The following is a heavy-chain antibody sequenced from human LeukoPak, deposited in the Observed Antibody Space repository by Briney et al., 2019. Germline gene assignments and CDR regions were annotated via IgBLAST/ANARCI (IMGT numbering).Heavy chain of an antibody. CDR2: ISGSGGST. Sequence: GGSLRLSCAASGFTFSSYAMSWVRQAPGKGLEWVSAISGSGGSTYYADSVKGRFTISRDNSKNTLYLQMNSLRAEDTTIYYCANALHYDSRPFDYWGQGTLVTVSS. CDR1: GFTFSSYA. D-gene: IGHD3-22*01. V-gene: IGHV3-23*01. J-gene: IGHJ4*02. CDR3: ANALHYDSRPFDY.